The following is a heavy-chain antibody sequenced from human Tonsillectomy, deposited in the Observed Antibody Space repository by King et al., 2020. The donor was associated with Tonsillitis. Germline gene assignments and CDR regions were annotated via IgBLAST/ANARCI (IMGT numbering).Heavy chain of an antibody. Sequence: VQLVESGGGSVQPGGSLRLSCAASGFNFSTYAMSWVRQAPGKGLEWVSTISASGGSTYYADSVKGRFTISRDNSKNTLYLQMNSLRSDDTAVYYCAKDNYDSSGYYYEYTFFDYWGQGTLVTVSS. CDR2: ISASGGST. CDR3: AKDNYDSSGYYYEYTFFDY. J-gene: IGHJ4*02. D-gene: IGHD3-22*01. V-gene: IGHV3-23*04. CDR1: GFNFSTYA.